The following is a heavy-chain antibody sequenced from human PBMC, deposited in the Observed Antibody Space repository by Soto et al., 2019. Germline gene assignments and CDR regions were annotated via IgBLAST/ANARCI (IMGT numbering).Heavy chain of an antibody. CDR3: ARIIPPYYSDSSGFSYGMDV. J-gene: IGHJ6*02. V-gene: IGHV4-30-4*01. CDR1: GGSISSGDYY. CDR2: IYYSGST. D-gene: IGHD3-22*01. Sequence: PSETLSLTCTVSGGSISSGDYYWSWIRQHPGKGLEWIGYIYYSGSTYDNPSLKSRVTISVDTSKNQVSLKLSSVTAADTAVYYCARIIPPYYSDSSGFSYGMDVWGQGTTVTVSS.